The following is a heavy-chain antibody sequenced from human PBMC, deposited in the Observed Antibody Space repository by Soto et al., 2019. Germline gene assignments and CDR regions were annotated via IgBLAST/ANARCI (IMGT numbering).Heavy chain of an antibody. CDR1: GYSFSNYW. D-gene: IGHD1-26*01. CDR2: LFPGDSDT. V-gene: IGHV5-51*01. Sequence: GESLKISCQTSGYSFSNYWVGWVRQMPGKDLEWMGILFPGDSDTKYSPSFQGHVTISVDKSITTAYLLFTSLKASDTAIYFCARLPNLYSPYFDFWGQGTLVTVSS. J-gene: IGHJ4*02. CDR3: ARLPNLYSPYFDF.